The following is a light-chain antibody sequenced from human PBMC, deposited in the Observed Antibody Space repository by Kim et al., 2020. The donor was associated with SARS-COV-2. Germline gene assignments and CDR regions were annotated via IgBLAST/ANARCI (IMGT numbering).Light chain of an antibody. CDR2: PEGRGSY. CDR3: EAWDSNTRV. CDR1: RGHGRYF. Sequence: SPVRLPCPLHRGHGRYFNAWDQQQPGKPPRYLRKPEGRGSYNQGSGVPDRFSGASARADRYLPISNLQSEDEADYYCEAWDSNTRVFGGGTQLTVL. J-gene: IGLJ3*02. V-gene: IGLV4-60*03.